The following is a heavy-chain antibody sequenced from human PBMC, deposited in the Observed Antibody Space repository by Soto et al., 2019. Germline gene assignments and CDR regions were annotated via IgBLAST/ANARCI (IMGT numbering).Heavy chain of an antibody. CDR1: GGTFSGYY. CDR3: AREGNTITVFGTVIPDHFFYGMDV. D-gene: IGHD3-3*01. V-gene: IGHV1-2*02. CDR2: INPNSGGT. Sequence: ASVKVSCKASGGTFSGYYIHWVRQAPGQGLEWMGWINPNSGGTNYAQKFQDRVTMTRDTTISTAYMDLSRLGSDDTAIYYCAREGNTITVFGTVIPDHFFYGMDVWGQGTTVTVSS. J-gene: IGHJ6*02.